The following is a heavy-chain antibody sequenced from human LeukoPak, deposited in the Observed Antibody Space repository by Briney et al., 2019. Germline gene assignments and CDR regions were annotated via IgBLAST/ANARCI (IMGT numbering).Heavy chain of an antibody. CDR3: ARAPWELTDYYYMDV. V-gene: IGHV3-30*01. CDR1: GFTFSNYE. CDR2: ISYDGSKK. Sequence: PGGSLRLSCAASGFTFSNYEMHWVRQAPGKGLEWVGVISYDGSKKNYADSVKGRFTISRDSSKNTLYLQMNSLRGEDTAVYYCARAPWELTDYYYMDVWGKGTTVTVSS. D-gene: IGHD1-26*01. J-gene: IGHJ6*03.